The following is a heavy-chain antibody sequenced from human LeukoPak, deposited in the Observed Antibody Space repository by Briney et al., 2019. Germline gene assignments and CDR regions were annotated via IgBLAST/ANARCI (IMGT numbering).Heavy chain of an antibody. J-gene: IGHJ4*02. V-gene: IGHV7-4-1*02. CDR2: INTNTGNP. CDR1: GYTLTDYY. CDR3: ARSDLRHFDY. Sequence: GASVKVSCKASGYTLTDYYIHWVRQAPGQGLEWMGWINTNTGNPTYAQGFTGRFVFSLDTSVSTAYLQISSLKAEDTAVYYCARSDLRHFDYWGQGTLVTVSS. D-gene: IGHD4-17*01.